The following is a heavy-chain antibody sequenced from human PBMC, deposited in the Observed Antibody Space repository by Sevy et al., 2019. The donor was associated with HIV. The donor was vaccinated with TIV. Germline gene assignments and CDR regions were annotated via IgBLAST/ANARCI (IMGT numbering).Heavy chain of an antibody. CDR2: IKQDGSEK. V-gene: IGHV3-7*01. D-gene: IGHD3-22*01. CDR1: GFTFSNYW. Sequence: GGSLRLSCAASGFTFSNYWMSWVRQAPGKGLEWVANIKQDGSEKYYVDSVKGRFTISRDNAKNSRYLQMNGLRAEDTAVYYCARPYRTDPFYYSGSGGYYYPSYFDYWGQGTLVTVSS. J-gene: IGHJ4*02. CDR3: ARPYRTDPFYYSGSGGYYYPSYFDY.